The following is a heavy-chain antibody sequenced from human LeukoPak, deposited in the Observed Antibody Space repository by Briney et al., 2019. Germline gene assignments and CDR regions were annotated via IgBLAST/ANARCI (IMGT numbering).Heavy chain of an antibody. CDR2: MNPNSGNT. CDR3: ARVHSWGSYLWFDP. CDR1: GYTFTSYD. V-gene: IGHV1-8*03. Sequence: ASVKVSCKASGYTFTSYDINWVRQATGQGLEWMGWMNPNSGNTGYAQKFQGRVTITRNTSISTAYMELSSLRSEDTAVYYCARVHSWGSYLWFDPWGQGTLVTVSS. D-gene: IGHD1-26*01. J-gene: IGHJ5*02.